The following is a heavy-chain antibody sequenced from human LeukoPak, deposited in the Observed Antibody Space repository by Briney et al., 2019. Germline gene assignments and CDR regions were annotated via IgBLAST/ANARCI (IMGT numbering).Heavy chain of an antibody. CDR3: ARDLYRIVVVPHYFDY. CDR1: GFTLSIYW. D-gene: IGHD3-22*01. Sequence: PGGSLRLSCVGSGFTLSIYWMYWIRQSPGKGLLWVARINPDGSIADYTDSVKGRFTISRDNAKNSLYLQMNSLRAEDTAVYYCARDLYRIVVVPHYFDYWGQGTLVTVSS. V-gene: IGHV3-74*01. CDR2: INPDGSIA. J-gene: IGHJ4*02.